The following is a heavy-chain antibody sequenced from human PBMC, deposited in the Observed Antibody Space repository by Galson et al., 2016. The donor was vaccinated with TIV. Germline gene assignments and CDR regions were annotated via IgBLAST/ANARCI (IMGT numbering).Heavy chain of an antibody. J-gene: IGHJ4*02. V-gene: IGHV1-8*01. D-gene: IGHD3-22*01. CDR2: MSPSNGNT. Sequence: SVKVSCKASGYTFTSFDISWIRQAPGQGLEWMGWMSPSNGNTGYAQKFRGRITMTRHPSTTTVYMELSGLTSEDTAVYYCARESPPIWDSSGYYFDYWGQGTLATVST. CDR1: GYTFTSFD. CDR3: ARESPPIWDSSGYYFDY.